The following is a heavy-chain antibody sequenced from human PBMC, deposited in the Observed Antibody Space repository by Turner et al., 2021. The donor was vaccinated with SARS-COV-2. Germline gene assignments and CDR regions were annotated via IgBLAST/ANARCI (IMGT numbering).Heavy chain of an antibody. CDR3: ATCRDGYNWGAFHI. J-gene: IGHJ3*02. V-gene: IGHV1-24*01. D-gene: IGHD5-12*01. Sequence: HVQLVPSGAAVKKPGASVKVHCKVSGYTLTELSMHWVRQAPGKGLEWMGGFEPEDGETIYAQKFQGRVTMTEDTSTDTAYMELSSLRSEDTAVYYCATCRDGYNWGAFHIWGQGTMVTVSS. CDR2: FEPEDGET. CDR1: GYTLTELS.